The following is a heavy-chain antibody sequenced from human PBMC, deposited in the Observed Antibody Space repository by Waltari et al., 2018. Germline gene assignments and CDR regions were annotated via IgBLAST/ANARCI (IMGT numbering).Heavy chain of an antibody. V-gene: IGHV3-9*01. J-gene: IGHJ4*02. Sequence: EVQFLESGGDLVQPGGSLRLSCAASGFTFDDYAMHWVRQAPGKGLEWVSGISWNSGSIGYADSVKGRFTISRDNAKNSLYLQMNSLRAEDTALYYCAKDMTPSLYSSSPYFDYWGQGTLVTVSS. CDR3: AKDMTPSLYSSSPYFDY. CDR1: GFTFDDYA. D-gene: IGHD6-6*01. CDR2: ISWNSGSI.